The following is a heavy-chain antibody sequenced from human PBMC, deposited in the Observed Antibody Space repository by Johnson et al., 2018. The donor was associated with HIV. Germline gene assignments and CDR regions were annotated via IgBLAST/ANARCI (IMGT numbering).Heavy chain of an antibody. CDR2: IWYDGSKK. J-gene: IGHJ3*02. CDR3: ARGGQLVAFDI. V-gene: IGHV3-33*08. D-gene: IGHD6-6*01. CDR1: GFTFKNYA. Sequence: QVQLVESGGGVVQPGRSLRLSCAASGFTFKNYAMHWVRQAPGKGLEWVAVIWYDGSKKHYADSVKGRFTISRDNSKNTLYLQMNSLRAEDTAVYYCARGGQLVAFDIWGQGTMVTVSS.